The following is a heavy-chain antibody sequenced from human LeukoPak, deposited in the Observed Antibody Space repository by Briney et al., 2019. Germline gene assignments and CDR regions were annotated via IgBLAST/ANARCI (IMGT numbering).Heavy chain of an antibody. CDR3: AKDFRIGYSAHFDY. D-gene: IGHD2-21*01. CDR2: ISGSGGST. V-gene: IGHV3-23*01. J-gene: IGHJ4*02. CDR1: GFTFSNYA. Sequence: GGSLRLSCAASGFTFSNYAMSWVRQAPGKGLEWVSTISGSGGSTYYADSVKGRVSISRDNSKNTLYLQMDSLRGEDTAVYYCAKDFRIGYSAHFDYWGQGALVTVSS.